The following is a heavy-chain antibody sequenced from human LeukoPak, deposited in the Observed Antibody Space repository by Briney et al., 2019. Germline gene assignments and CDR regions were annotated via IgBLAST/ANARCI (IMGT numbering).Heavy chain of an antibody. D-gene: IGHD3-3*01. J-gene: IGHJ4*02. CDR2: IWYDGKNK. CDR3: AKPEGNFWSGFDY. Sequence: GGSLRLSCTASGFTFSDCGMHWVRQAPGKGLEWVAVIWYDGKNKYYADSVKGRFTISRDNSKNTMYLQLNSLRVEDTAVYYCAKPEGNFWSGFDYWGQGTLVTVSS. CDR1: GFTFSDCG. V-gene: IGHV3-33*06.